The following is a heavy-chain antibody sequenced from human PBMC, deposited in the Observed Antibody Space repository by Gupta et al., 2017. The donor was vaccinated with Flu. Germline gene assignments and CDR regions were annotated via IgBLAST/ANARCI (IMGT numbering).Heavy chain of an antibody. CDR3: ARLDLQRIDS. J-gene: IGHJ4*02. CDR1: GYFFTSYW. Sequence: GYFFTSYWIAWVRQMPGKGLEWMASIYPGDSDSKYSPSFQGQVTISADKSISTAYLQWSSLRASDSAMYYCARLDLQRIDSWGQGTLVTVSS. CDR2: IYPGDSDS. V-gene: IGHV5-51*01. D-gene: IGHD6-25*01.